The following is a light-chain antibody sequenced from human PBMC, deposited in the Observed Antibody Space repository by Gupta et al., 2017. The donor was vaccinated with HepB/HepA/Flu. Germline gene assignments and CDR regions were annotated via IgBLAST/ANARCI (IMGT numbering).Light chain of an antibody. CDR3: QQLNAYPLT. CDR2: AAS. Sequence: DIQLTQSPSLLSASVGDRVTITCRASQDITNYLAWYQQKPGKAPNLLICAASTLQSGVPSRFSGSGSGTELTLTISSLQPEDFATYYCQQLNAYPLTFGGGTKVEIK. J-gene: IGKJ4*01. V-gene: IGKV1-9*01. CDR1: QDITNY.